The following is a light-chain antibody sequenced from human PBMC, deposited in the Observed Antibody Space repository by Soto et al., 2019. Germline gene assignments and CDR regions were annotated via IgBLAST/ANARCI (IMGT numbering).Light chain of an antibody. Sequence: QSALTQPASVSGSPGQSITISCSGTSSDVGSYNLVSWYQQHPGKAPQLIIYEASKRPSGVSDRFSGSKSGNTASLTISGLQAEDEADYYCCSYAGSNTFVFGGGTKVTVL. V-gene: IGLV2-23*02. CDR2: EAS. CDR3: CSYAGSNTFV. CDR1: SSDVGSYNL. J-gene: IGLJ2*01.